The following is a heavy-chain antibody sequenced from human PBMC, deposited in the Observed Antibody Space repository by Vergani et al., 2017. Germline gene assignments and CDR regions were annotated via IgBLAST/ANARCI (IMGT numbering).Heavy chain of an antibody. CDR3: ARGDYGILTGYRY. D-gene: IGHD3-9*01. J-gene: IGHJ4*02. CDR1: GYSFSVYS. Sequence: QVHLVQSGSELEKPGASVKVSCKASGYSFSVYSINWLRQAPGQGLEWMGWINTNTGKPTYAQGFAGRFVFSLDTSVSTTYLQISSLKAEDTAIYYCARGDYGILTGYRYWGQGTLVTVSA. V-gene: IGHV7-4-1*02. CDR2: INTNTGKP.